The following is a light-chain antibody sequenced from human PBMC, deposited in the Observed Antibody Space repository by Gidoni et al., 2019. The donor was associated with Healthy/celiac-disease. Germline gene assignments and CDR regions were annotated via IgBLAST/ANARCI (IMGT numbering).Light chain of an antibody. J-gene: IGLJ3*02. CDR2: SNN. CDR1: SSNIGSNT. CDR3: AAWDDSLNGWV. V-gene: IGLV1-44*01. Sequence: QSVLTPPPSASGTPGQRVTISCSGSSSNIGSNTVNWYQQLPGTAPKLLIYSNNQRPSGVPDRFSGSKYGTSASLAISGLQSEDEADYYCAAWDDSLNGWVFGGGTKLTVL.